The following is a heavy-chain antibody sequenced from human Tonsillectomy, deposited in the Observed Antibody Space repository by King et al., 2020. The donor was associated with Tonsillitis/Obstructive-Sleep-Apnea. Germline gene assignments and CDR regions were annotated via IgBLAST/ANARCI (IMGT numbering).Heavy chain of an antibody. CDR2: IYYSGST. D-gene: IGHD3-9*01. Sequence: VQLQESGPGLVKPSQTLSLTCTVSGGSISSGGYYWSWIRQHPGKGLEWIGYIYYSGSTYYNPSLKSRVTISVDTSKNQFSLKLSSVTAADTAVYYCARGCGGPLRYFDSHWFDPWGQGTLVTVSS. J-gene: IGHJ5*02. CDR3: ARGCGGPLRYFDSHWFDP. V-gene: IGHV4-31*03. CDR1: GGSISSGGYY.